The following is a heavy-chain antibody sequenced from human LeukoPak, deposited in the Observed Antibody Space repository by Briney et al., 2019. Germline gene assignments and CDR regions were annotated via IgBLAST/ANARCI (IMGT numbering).Heavy chain of an antibody. Sequence: SETLSLTCAVSGGSISSGGYSWSWIRQPPGKGLEWIGYIYHSGSTYYNPSLKSRVTISVDRSKNQFSLKLSSATAADTAVYYCARGVFSSSWFLFDYWGQGTLVTVSS. CDR2: IYHSGST. J-gene: IGHJ4*02. V-gene: IGHV4-30-2*01. D-gene: IGHD6-13*01. CDR1: GGSISSGGYS. CDR3: ARGVFSSSWFLFDY.